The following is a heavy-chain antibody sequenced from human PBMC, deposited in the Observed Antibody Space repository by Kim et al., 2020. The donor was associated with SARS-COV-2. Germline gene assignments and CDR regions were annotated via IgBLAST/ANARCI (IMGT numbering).Heavy chain of an antibody. D-gene: IGHD3-10*01. CDR2: ISGSGGST. CDR3: AKEGFGDPVPLEGNYYYGMDV. Sequence: GGSLRLSCAASGFTFSSYAMSWVRQAPGKGLEWVSAISGSGGSTYYADSVKGRFTISRDNSKNTLYLQMNSLRAEDTAVYYCAKEGFGDPVPLEGNYYYGMDVWGQGTTVTVSS. CDR1: GFTFSSYA. J-gene: IGHJ6*02. V-gene: IGHV3-23*01.